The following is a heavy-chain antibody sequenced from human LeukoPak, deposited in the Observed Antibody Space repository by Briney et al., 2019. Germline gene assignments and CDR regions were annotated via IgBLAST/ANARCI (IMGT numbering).Heavy chain of an antibody. D-gene: IGHD2-2*01. V-gene: IGHV3-21*06. CDR2: ITSSSTYI. Sequence: GGSLRLSCAASGFIFSSYAMNWVRQAPGKGLEWVSSITSSSTYIYYADSVKRRFTISRDNAKNSLYLQMDSLRVDDTAVYYCARRNCTRTNCYALELWGQGTLVTVSS. CDR1: GFIFSSYA. CDR3: ARRNCTRTNCYALEL. J-gene: IGHJ4*02.